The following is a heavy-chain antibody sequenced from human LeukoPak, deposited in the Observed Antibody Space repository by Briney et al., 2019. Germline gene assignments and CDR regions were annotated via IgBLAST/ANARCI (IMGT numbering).Heavy chain of an antibody. CDR3: AKDSKRWKTYYYEAGSYYFDY. CDR1: GFTFSSYG. CDR2: TRYDGSNK. D-gene: IGHD3-10*01. J-gene: IGHJ4*02. V-gene: IGHV3-30*02. Sequence: GGSLRLSCAASGFTFSSYGMHWVRQAPGKGLEWVAFTRYDGSNKYYADSVKGRFTISRDNSKNTLYLQMNSLRPEDTAVYYCAKDSKRWKTYYYEAGSYYFDYWGQGTRVTVSS.